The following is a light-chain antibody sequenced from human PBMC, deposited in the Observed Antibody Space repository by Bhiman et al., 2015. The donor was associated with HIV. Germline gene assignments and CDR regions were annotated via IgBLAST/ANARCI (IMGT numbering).Light chain of an antibody. CDR1: SSSIGAGYD. J-gene: IGLJ1*01. V-gene: IGLV1-40*01. CDR3: GTWHSALSGGGV. CDR2: GNI. Sequence: QSVLTQSPSVSGAPGQRVTISCTGSSSSIGAGYDVHWYQQLPGKAPKLLLYGNINRPSGVPDRFSGSKSGTSATLGITGLQTGDEADYYCGTWHSALSGGGVFGTGTRVTVL.